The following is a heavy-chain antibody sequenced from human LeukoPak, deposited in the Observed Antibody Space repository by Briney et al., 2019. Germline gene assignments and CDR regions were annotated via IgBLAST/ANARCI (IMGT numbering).Heavy chain of an antibody. D-gene: IGHD2-2*01. CDR1: GYTFTGYY. CDR2: INPNSGGT. J-gene: IGHJ6*02. V-gene: IGHV1-2*02. CDR3: ARGGVVPVGYYYYGMDV. Sequence: ASVKVSCKASGYTFTGYYMHWVRQAPGQGLEWMGWINPNSGGTNYAQKFQGRVTMTRDTSISTAYMELSRLRSDDTAVYYCARGGVVPVGYYYYGMDVWGQGTTATVSS.